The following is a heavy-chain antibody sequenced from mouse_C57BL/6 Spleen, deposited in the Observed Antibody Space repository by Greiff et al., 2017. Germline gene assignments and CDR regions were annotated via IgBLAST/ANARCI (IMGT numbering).Heavy chain of an antibody. J-gene: IGHJ2*01. CDR2: ISDGGSYT. CDR1: GFTFSSYA. V-gene: IGHV5-4*01. Sequence: EVQGVESGGGLVKPGGSLKLSCAASGFTFSSYAMSWVRQTPEKRLEWVATISDGGSYTYYPDNVKGRFTISRANAKNNLYLQMSHLKSEDTAMYYCARGAYYFDYWGQGTTLTVSS. CDR3: ARGAYYFDY. D-gene: IGHD3-1*01.